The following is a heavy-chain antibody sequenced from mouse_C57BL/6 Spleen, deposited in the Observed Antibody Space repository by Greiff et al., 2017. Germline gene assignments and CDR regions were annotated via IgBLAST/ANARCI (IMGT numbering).Heavy chain of an antibody. D-gene: IGHD4-1*01. CDR3: ARDQRTGAYYFDY. J-gene: IGHJ2*01. V-gene: IGHV5-4*01. CDR2: ISDGGSYT. Sequence: EVKLVESGGGLVKPGGSLKLSCAASGFTFSSYAMSWVRQTPEKRLEWVATISDGGSYTYYPDNVKGRFTISRDNAKNNLYLQMSHLKSEDTAMYYCARDQRTGAYYFDYWGQGTTLTVSS. CDR1: GFTFSSYA.